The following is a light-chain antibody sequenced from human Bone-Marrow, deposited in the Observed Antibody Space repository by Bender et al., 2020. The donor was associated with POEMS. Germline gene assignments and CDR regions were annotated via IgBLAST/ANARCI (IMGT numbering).Light chain of an antibody. Sequence: QSALTQPASVSGSPGQSITISCTGTSSDIGTYNYVCWYQKHPGKAPQLLIYDVSNRPSGVSNRFSGSKSGNTASLTISGVQAEDEADYYCSSYTSNTQVFGTGTKVTVL. CDR1: SSDIGTYNY. CDR3: SSYTSNTQV. CDR2: DVS. J-gene: IGLJ1*01. V-gene: IGLV2-14*03.